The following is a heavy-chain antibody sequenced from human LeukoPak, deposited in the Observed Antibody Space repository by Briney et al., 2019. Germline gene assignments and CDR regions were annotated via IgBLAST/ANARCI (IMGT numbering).Heavy chain of an antibody. CDR3: ARPTTVSTHYFQH. V-gene: IGHV4-34*01. Sequence: ASETLSLTRAVDGGSFSGYYWRWIRQPPGKGLEWIGEINHSGSTNYSPSLKSRVTISVDTSKNQFSLKLNSVTAADTAVYYCARPTTVSTHYFQHWGQGTLVTVSS. D-gene: IGHD4-17*01. CDR2: INHSGST. CDR1: GGSFSGYY. J-gene: IGHJ1*01.